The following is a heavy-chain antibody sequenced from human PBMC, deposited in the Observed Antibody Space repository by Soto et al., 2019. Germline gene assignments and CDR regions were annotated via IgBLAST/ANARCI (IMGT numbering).Heavy chain of an antibody. CDR2: INHSGST. J-gene: IGHJ4*02. D-gene: IGHD5-18*01. CDR1: GGSISSGGYY. CDR3: SRPRGYSYGYGY. Sequence: SETLSLTCTVSGGSISSGGYYWSWIRQHPGKGLEWIGYINHSGSTYYNPSLKSRVTISVDTSKNQFSLKLSSVTAADTAVYYCSRPRGYSYGYGYWGQGTLVTVSS. V-gene: IGHV4-31*02.